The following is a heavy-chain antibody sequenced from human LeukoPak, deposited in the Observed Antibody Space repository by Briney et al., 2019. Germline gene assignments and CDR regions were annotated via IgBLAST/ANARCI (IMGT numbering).Heavy chain of an antibody. D-gene: IGHD3-9*01. Sequence: SETLSLTCAVYGGSFSGYYWSWIRQPPGKGLEWIGEINHSGRTNYNPSLKSRVTISVDTSKNQFSLKLSSVTAADTAVYYCASGLRYFDLYYWGQGTLVTVSS. CDR3: ASGLRYFDLYY. CDR1: GGSFSGYY. V-gene: IGHV4-34*01. J-gene: IGHJ4*02. CDR2: INHSGRT.